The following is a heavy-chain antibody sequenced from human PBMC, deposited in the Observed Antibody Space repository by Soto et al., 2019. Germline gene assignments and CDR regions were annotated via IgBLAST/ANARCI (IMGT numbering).Heavy chain of an antibody. CDR1: GYTFTSYG. D-gene: IGHD3-22*01. J-gene: IGHJ4*02. V-gene: IGHV1-18*01. CDR3: ARGARITLIVVVSPLDY. CDR2: ISAYNGNT. Sequence: ASVKVSCKASGYTFTSYGISWVRQAPGQGLEWMGWISAYNGNTNYAQKLQGRVTMTTDTSTSTAYMELRSLRSDDTAVYYCARGARITLIVVVSPLDYWGQGTLVTVSS.